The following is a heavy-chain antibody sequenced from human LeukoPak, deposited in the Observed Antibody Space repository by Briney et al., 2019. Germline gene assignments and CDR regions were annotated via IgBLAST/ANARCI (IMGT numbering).Heavy chain of an antibody. CDR2: VNRDGSET. V-gene: IGHV3-7*03. CDR3: ARNNGMDV. CDR1: GFALSSHW. Sequence: GGSLRLSCAASGFALSSHWMTWVRQVPGRGPEWVANVNRDGSETYYLDSVKGRFTISKDNAKNSLYLQMNSLRAEDTALYHCARNNGMDVWGQGTTVTVSS. J-gene: IGHJ6*02.